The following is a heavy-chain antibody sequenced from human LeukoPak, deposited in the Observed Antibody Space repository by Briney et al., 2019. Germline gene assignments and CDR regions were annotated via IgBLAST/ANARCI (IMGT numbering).Heavy chain of an antibody. CDR2: VNRDGSET. V-gene: IGHV3-7*03. CDR3: ARNNGMDV. CDR1: GFALSSHW. Sequence: GGSLRLSCAASGFALSSHWMTWVRQVPGRGPEWVANVNRDGSETYYLDSVKGRFTISKDNAKNSLYLQMNSLRAEDTALYHCARNNGMDVWGQGTTVTVSS. J-gene: IGHJ6*02.